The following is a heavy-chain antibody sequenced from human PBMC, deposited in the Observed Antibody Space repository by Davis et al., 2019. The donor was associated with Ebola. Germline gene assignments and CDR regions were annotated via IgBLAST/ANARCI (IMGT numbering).Heavy chain of an antibody. CDR3: VRGDSSGYYPRYYYYYMDV. V-gene: IGHV4-39*07. D-gene: IGHD3-22*01. CDR1: GGSISSSSYY. Sequence: PSETLSLTCTVSGGSISSSSYYWGWIRQPPGKGLEWIGSIYYSGSTYYNPFPNSRVTISVDTSKKQFSRKMRSVTAADTALYYCVRGDSSGYYPRYYYYYMDVWGKGTTVTVSS. J-gene: IGHJ6*03. CDR2: IYYSGST.